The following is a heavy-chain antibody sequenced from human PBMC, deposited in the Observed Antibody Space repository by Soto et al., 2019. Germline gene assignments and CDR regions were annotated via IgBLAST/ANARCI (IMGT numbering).Heavy chain of an antibody. CDR2: IYYSGST. CDR1: GGSISSYY. Sequence: SETLSLTCTVSGGSISSYYWSWIRQPPGKGLEWIGYIYYSGSTNYNPSLKSRVTISVDTSKNQFSLKLSSVTAADTAVYYCARGSSSWTTETAFEIWGQGTMVTVSS. CDR3: ARGSSSWTTETAFEI. V-gene: IGHV4-59*01. D-gene: IGHD6-13*01. J-gene: IGHJ3*02.